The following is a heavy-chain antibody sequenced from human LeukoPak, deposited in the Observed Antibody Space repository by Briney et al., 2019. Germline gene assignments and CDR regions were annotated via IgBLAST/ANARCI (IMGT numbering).Heavy chain of an antibody. CDR3: ARDGPPYDYVWGSYLDAFDI. J-gene: IGHJ3*02. V-gene: IGHV3-30*04. D-gene: IGHD3-16*02. Sequence: GGSLRLSCAASGFTFSSYAMHWVRQAPGEGLEWVAVISYDGSNKYYADSVKGRFTISRDNSKNTLYLQMNSLRAEDTAVYYCARDGPPYDYVWGSYLDAFDIWGQGTMVTVSS. CDR2: ISYDGSNK. CDR1: GFTFSSYA.